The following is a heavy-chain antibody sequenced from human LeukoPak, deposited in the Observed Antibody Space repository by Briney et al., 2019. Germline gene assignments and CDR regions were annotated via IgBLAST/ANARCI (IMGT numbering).Heavy chain of an antibody. CDR2: INPSGGRT. V-gene: IGHV1-46*01. J-gene: IGHJ4*02. CDR1: GYTFTNYY. D-gene: IGHD1-26*01. CDR3: ARTSLVRDTTSYYMGPFDY. Sequence: ASVKVSCKASGYTFTNYYMHWARQAPGQGLEWMGIINPSGGRTAYAQRFQGRVTVTSDMSTSTVYMELSSLTSEDTAVYYCARTSLVRDTTSYYMGPFDYWGQGALVTVSS.